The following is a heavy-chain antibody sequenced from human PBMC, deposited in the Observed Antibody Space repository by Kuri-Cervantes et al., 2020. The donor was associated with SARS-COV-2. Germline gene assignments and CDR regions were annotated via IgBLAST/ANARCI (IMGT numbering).Heavy chain of an antibody. D-gene: IGHD3-16*01. CDR2: IDPSDSYT. CDR1: GYSFTSYW. Sequence: KVSCKGSGYSFTSYWIRWVRQMPGKGLEWMGRIDPSDSYTNYGPSFQGHVTIAADKSISTAYLQWSSQKASDTAMYYCARLGESASTLGHGLYYCGMDVWGQGTTVTVSS. V-gene: IGHV5-10-1*01. CDR3: ARLGESASTLGHGLYYCGMDV. J-gene: IGHJ6*02.